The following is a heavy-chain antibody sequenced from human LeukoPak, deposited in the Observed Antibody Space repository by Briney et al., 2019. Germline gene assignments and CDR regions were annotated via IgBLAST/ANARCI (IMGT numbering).Heavy chain of an antibody. V-gene: IGHV1-18*01. D-gene: IGHD2-2*01. CDR2: ISAYNGNT. CDR3: ARDSSVCSSTSCYRSFDY. CDR1: GYTFTSYG. J-gene: IGHJ4*02. Sequence: ASVKLSCKASGYTFTSYGISWVRQAPGQGLEWMGWISAYNGNTNYAQKLQGRFTMSTDKSTRTAYMELRSLRSDDTAVYYCARDSSVCSSTSCYRSFDYWGQGTLVTVSS.